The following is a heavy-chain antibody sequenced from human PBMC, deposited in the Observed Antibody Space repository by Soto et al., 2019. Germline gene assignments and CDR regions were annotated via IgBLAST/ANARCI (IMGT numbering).Heavy chain of an antibody. CDR1: GGSFSTYY. V-gene: IGHV4-59*01. CDR2: IYDSGST. CDR3: ARGAYYYGSGSSYYYGMDV. D-gene: IGHD3-10*01. J-gene: IGHJ6*02. Sequence: SETLSLTCTVSGGSFSTYYWNWIRQPPGKGLEWIGYIYDSGSTNYNPSVKSRVTISVDTSKNQFSLKLSSVTAADTAVYYCARGAYYYGSGSSYYYGMDVWGQGTTVTVSS.